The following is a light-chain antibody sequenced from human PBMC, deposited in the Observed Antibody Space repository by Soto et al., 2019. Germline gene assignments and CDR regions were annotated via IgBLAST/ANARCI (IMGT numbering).Light chain of an antibody. Sequence: EIVMTQSPATLSVSPGERATLSCRASQSVSSNLAWYQHKPGQAPRLLIFGASTRATGIPARFSGSGSGTNFILTISSLQSEDFAVYFCKQYSNYVTFGQGTRLEIK. V-gene: IGKV3-15*01. CDR3: KQYSNYVT. CDR2: GAS. CDR1: QSVSSN. J-gene: IGKJ5*01.